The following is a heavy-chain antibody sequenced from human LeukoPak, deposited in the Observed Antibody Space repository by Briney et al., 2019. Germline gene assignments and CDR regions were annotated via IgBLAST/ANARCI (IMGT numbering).Heavy chain of an antibody. D-gene: IGHD5-24*01. V-gene: IGHV4-59*08. CDR3: ARHHGQSFDP. CDR1: GGSISSYY. Sequence: SETLSLTCTVSGGSISSYYWSWIRQPPGKRLEWIGYIYYSDNTNYNPSLKSRVTISADTSNNQFSLKLSSVTAADTAVYYCARHHGQSFDPWGQGTLVTVSS. J-gene: IGHJ5*02. CDR2: IYYSDNT.